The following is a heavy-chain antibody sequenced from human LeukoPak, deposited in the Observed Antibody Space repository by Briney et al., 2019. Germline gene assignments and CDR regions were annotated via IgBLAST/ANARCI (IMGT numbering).Heavy chain of an antibody. CDR3: ARDHLYSRDGYSLPDY. CDR1: GFTFSSYE. Sequence: PGGSLRLSCAASGFTFSSYEMNWVRQAPGKGLEWVSYISSSGSTIYCADSVKGRFTISRDNAKNSLYLQMNSLRAEDTAVYYCARDHLYSRDGYSLPDYWGQGTLVTVSS. D-gene: IGHD5-24*01. V-gene: IGHV3-48*03. J-gene: IGHJ4*02. CDR2: ISSSGSTI.